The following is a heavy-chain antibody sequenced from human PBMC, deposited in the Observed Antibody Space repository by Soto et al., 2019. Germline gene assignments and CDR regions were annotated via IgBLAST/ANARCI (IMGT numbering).Heavy chain of an antibody. D-gene: IGHD5-18*01. CDR1: ADSISSYY. CDR3: ARNRGYSYGPVGSSFDY. Sequence: PSETLSLTCTISADSISSYYWSWIRQPPGKELEWIGYINYSGNTNRNPSLKGRVTISIDTSKNELSLRLSSVTAADTAVYYCARNRGYSYGPVGSSFDYWGQGTLVTVSS. V-gene: IGHV4-59*08. J-gene: IGHJ4*02. CDR2: INYSGNT.